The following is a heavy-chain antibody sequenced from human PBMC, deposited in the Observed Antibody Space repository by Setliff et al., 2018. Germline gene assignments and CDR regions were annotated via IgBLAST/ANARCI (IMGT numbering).Heavy chain of an antibody. CDR2: IHYSGST. V-gene: IGHV4-59*01. D-gene: IGHD2-15*01. CDR3: ARSLDCSGGSCYPIDAFDL. J-gene: IGHJ3*01. CDR1: GGSISTYH. Sequence: SETLSLTCSVSGGSISTYHWSWIRQPPEKGLEWIAYIHYSGSTNQNPSLKSRVTISVDTSKNQFSLKLSSVTAADTAIYYCARSLDCSGGSCYPIDAFDLWGQGTLVTVSS.